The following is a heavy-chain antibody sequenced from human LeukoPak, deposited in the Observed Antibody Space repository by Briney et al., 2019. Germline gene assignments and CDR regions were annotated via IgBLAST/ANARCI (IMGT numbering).Heavy chain of an antibody. CDR2: IKQDGSEK. V-gene: IGHV3-7*03. D-gene: IGHD3-16*01. Sequence: GGSLRLSCVASGFTFSDYWMTWVRQAPGKGLEWVANIKQDGSEKYYVDSVEGRCTISRDNAKNSLYLQMNSLRAEDTAVYYCAQRGIYYVFDYWGQGTLVTVSS. J-gene: IGHJ4*02. CDR1: GFTFSDYW. CDR3: AQRGIYYVFDY.